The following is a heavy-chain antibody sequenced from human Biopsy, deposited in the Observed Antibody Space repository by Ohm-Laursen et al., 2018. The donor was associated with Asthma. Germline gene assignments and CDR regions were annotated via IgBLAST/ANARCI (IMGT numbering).Heavy chain of an antibody. J-gene: IGHJ3*02. CDR2: INDDGTST. Sequence: SLRLSCTASGFTFRRYWMHWVRQAPGKGLVWVSRINDDGTSTTYADSVTGRFTISRDNAKNMLYLQMKSLRAEDTAVYYCANIGGDAFDIWDQGTMVTVSS. CDR3: ANIGGDAFDI. D-gene: IGHD3-16*02. CDR1: GFTFRRYW. V-gene: IGHV3-74*01.